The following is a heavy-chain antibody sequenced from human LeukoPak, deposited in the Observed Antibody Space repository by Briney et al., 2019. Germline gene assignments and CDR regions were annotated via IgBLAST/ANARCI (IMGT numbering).Heavy chain of an antibody. CDR3: ARRRTNYYYHYGMDV. CDR1: GFTFKDYW. J-gene: IGHJ6*02. Sequence: GGSLRLSCAASGFTFKDYWMHWVRQAPGKGLVWVSRIKGDGSSTSYADSVKGRFTISRDNAKNTLYLQMKSLRAEDSGVYYCARRRTNYYYHYGMDVWGQGTTVTVSS. CDR2: IKGDGSST. V-gene: IGHV3-74*01.